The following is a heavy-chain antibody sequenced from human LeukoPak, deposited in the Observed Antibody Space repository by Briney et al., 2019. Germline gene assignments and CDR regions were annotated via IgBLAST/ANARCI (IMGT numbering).Heavy chain of an antibody. Sequence: SETLSLTCTVSGGSISGFYWSWIRQPPGKGLEWIGYIHYSGNTNYNPSLKSRVSISLDTSENQFSLRLSSVTAADTAVYFCARDIPADLWGQGTRLTVSS. CDR2: IHYSGNT. V-gene: IGHV4-59*01. J-gene: IGHJ5*02. CDR1: GGSISGFY. CDR3: ARDIPADL.